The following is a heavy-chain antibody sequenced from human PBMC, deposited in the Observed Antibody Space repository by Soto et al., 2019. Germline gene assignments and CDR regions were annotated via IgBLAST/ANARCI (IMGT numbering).Heavy chain of an antibody. CDR3: GHTYQPGFDV. V-gene: IGHV2-5*02. CDR1: GFPLNTPKVG. CDR2: IYWDDDK. Sequence: QITLKESGPTLVKPTQTLTLTCTFSGFPLNTPKVGVGWIRQPPGNALEWLALIYWDDDKRDNYSPSLNSRLTISNDSAKSKVVLRMTNMDPVDTDTYYGGHTYQPGFDVWGQGTIVTVSS. J-gene: IGHJ3*01. D-gene: IGHD3-16*01.